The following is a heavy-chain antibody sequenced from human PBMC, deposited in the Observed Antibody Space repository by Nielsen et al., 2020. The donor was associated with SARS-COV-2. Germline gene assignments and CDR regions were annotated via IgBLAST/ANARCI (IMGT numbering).Heavy chain of an antibody. D-gene: IGHD4-17*01. CDR1: GGSISSYY. CDR2: IYYSGST. CDR3: ARGPHDYGDYWLGY. J-gene: IGHJ4*02. Sequence: SETLSLTCTVSGGSISSYYWNWIRQPPGKGLEWIGFIYYSGSTNYNPSLKSRVTISVDTSKNQFSLNLSSVTAADTAVYYCARGPHDYGDYWLGYWGQGTLVTVSS. V-gene: IGHV4-59*13.